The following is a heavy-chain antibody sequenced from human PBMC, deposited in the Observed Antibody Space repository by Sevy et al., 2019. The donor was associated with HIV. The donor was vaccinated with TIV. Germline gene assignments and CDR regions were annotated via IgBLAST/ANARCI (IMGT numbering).Heavy chain of an antibody. J-gene: IGHJ6*02. CDR3: ARHLNDFWSGPLDV. Sequence: SETLSLTCAVSGGSISTNNWWSWVRQSPGEGLEGIGEIHHSGSTNYNPSLKSRVTMSVDKSKNQFSLKLTSVTAADTAVYYCARHLNDFWSGPLDVWGQGTTVTVSS. CDR1: GGSISTNNW. CDR2: IHHSGST. D-gene: IGHD3-3*01. V-gene: IGHV4-4*02.